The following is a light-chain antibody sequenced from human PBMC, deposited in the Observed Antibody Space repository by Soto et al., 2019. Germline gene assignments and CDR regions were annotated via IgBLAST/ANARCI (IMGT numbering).Light chain of an antibody. V-gene: IGKV1-39*01. J-gene: IGKJ3*01. CDR1: QSISSY. CDR3: QQSYSTLPGFT. CDR2: AAS. Sequence: DIQMTQSPSSLSASVGDRVTITCRASQSISSYLNWYQQKPGKAPKLLIYAASSLQSGVPSRFSGSGSGTDFNLTISSLQPEDFATYYCQQSYSTLPGFTFGPGTKVDIK.